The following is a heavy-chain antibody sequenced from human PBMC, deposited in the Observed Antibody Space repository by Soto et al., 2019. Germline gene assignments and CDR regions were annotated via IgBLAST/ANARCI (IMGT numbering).Heavy chain of an antibody. Sequence: PGGSLRLSCAASGFTFSSYGMNWVRQAPGKGLEWVSSISSSSSYIYYADSVKGRFTISRDNAKNSLYLQMNSLRAEDTAVYYCARESLAVAGTFDYWGQGTLVTVSS. CDR2: ISSSSSYI. CDR1: GFTFSSYG. J-gene: IGHJ4*02. D-gene: IGHD6-19*01. CDR3: ARESLAVAGTFDY. V-gene: IGHV3-21*01.